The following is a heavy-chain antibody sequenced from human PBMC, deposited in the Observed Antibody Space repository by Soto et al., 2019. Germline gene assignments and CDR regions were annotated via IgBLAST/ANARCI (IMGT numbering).Heavy chain of an antibody. CDR2: IYYSGST. J-gene: IGHJ6*03. Sequence: SETLSLTCTVSGGSISSSSYYWGWIRQPPGKGLEWIGSIYYSGSTYYNPSLKSRVTISVDTSKNQFSLKLSSVTAADTAVYYCARHRQTDYGDYGHYYYYMDVWGKGTTVTVSS. CDR3: ARHRQTDYGDYGHYYYYMDV. D-gene: IGHD4-17*01. V-gene: IGHV4-39*01. CDR1: GGSISSSSYY.